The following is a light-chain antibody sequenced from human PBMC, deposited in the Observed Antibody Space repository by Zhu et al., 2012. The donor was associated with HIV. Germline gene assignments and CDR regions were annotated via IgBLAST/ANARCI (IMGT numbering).Light chain of an antibody. V-gene: IGKV1-9*01. CDR3: QQLNSYPQT. Sequence: DVQLTQSPSFLSASVGDRVTITCRASQAISSFLAWYQQKPGKAPKLLIYAASTLQSGVPSRFSGSGSGTQFTLAISSLQPEDFATYYCQQLNSYPQTFGGGTKVEIK. CDR1: QAISSF. J-gene: IGKJ4*01. CDR2: AAS.